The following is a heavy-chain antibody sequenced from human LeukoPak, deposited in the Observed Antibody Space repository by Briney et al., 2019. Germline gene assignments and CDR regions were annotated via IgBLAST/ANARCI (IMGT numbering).Heavy chain of an antibody. J-gene: IGHJ4*02. CDR3: ARVGAPGGLRPYHYYY. Sequence: ASVKVSCKASGYIFSDYWIHWVRQAPGRGLECLGWIDPASGITNQPQKFQGRITVTRDTSASTVYMDLTGLTTDDTTLYYCARVGAPGGLRPYHYYYWGQGTLVTASS. D-gene: IGHD3-16*01. CDR1: GYIFSDYW. CDR2: IDPASGIT. V-gene: IGHV1-2*02.